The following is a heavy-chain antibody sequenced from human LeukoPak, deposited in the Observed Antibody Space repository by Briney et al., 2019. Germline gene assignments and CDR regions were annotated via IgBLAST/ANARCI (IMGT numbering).Heavy chain of an antibody. CDR2: IWYDGSNK. CDR1: GLTFSSYG. CDR3: ARDRSNGLDY. Sequence: GGSLRLSCAASGLTFSSYGMHWVRQAPGKGREWVAVIWYDGSNKYNTASVKGRVTISRDNSKNTLYLQMNSLRAEDTAVYYCARDRSNGLDYWGQGTLVTVSS. J-gene: IGHJ4*02. V-gene: IGHV3-33*01.